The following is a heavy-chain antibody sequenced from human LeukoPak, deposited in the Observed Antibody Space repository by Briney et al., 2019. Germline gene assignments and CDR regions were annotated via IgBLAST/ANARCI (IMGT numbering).Heavy chain of an antibody. CDR1: GGTFISYA. Sequence: SVTVSCKASGGTFISYAISWVRQAPGQGLEWMGGIIPIFGTANYAQKFQGRVTITADESTSTAYMELSSLRSEDTAVYYCARAQDDYGDPFDYWGQGTLVTVSS. D-gene: IGHD4-17*01. CDR2: IIPIFGTA. J-gene: IGHJ4*02. V-gene: IGHV1-69*13. CDR3: ARAQDDYGDPFDY.